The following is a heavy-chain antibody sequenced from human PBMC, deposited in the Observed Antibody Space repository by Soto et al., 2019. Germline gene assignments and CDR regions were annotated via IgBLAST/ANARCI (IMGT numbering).Heavy chain of an antibody. CDR3: AGEVGSGSYLVDV. J-gene: IGHJ6*02. CDR1: GGSFSGYY. D-gene: IGHD3-10*01. CDR2: INHSGST. V-gene: IGHV4-34*01. Sequence: SETLSLTCAVYGGSFSGYYWSWIRQPPGKGLEWIGEINHSGSTNYNPSLKSRVTISVDTSKNQFSLKLSSVTAADTAVYYCAGEVGSGSYLVDVWGQGTTVTVSS.